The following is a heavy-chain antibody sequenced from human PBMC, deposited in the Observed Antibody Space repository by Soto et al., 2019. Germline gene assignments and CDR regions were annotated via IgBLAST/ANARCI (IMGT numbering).Heavy chain of an antibody. CDR3: TSRERYGMDV. J-gene: IGHJ6*02. Sequence: GALRLSCAASGSTFSGSAMHWVRQASGKGLEWVGRIRSKANSYATAYAASVKGRFTISRDDSKNTAYLQMNSLKTEDTAVYYCTSRERYGMDVWGQGTTVTVSS. CDR2: IRSKANSYAT. CDR1: GSTFSGSA. V-gene: IGHV3-73*01.